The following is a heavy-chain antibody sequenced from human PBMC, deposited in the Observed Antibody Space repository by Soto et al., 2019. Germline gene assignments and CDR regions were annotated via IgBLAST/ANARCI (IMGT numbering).Heavy chain of an antibody. CDR2: INHAGTT. CDR3: ATGGLFSS. D-gene: IGHD3-3*01. J-gene: IGHJ5*02. CDR1: GEYFSANY. V-gene: IGHV4-34*01. Sequence: QVQLQQWGAGLLKPSETLSHTCDISGEYFSANYWSWIRQTPGKGLEWLGEINHAGTTDYNPSVEYRIIISADASKNQFSLKLTSVTAMDTAVYYCATGGLFSSWGQGTLVTVSS.